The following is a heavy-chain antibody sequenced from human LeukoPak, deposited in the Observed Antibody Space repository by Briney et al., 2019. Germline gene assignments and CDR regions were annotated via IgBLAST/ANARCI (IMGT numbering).Heavy chain of an antibody. D-gene: IGHD6-19*01. CDR2: ISSSSSTI. CDR1: GFTFSSYS. J-gene: IGHJ4*02. CDR3: ARDLHPSRSSAWYDM. V-gene: IGHV3-48*04. Sequence: PGGSLRLSCAASGFTFSSYSMHWVRQAPGKGLEWVSYISSSSSTIYYADSVKGRFTISRDNAKNSLYLQMNSLRAEDTAVYYCARDLHPSRSSAWYDMWGRGTLVTVSS.